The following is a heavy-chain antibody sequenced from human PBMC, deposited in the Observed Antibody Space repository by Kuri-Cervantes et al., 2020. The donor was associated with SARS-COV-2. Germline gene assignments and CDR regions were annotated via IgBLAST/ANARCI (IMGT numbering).Heavy chain of an antibody. J-gene: IGHJ4*02. CDR3: ARDYCSSTSCYL. V-gene: IGHV3-21*01. CDR1: GFTFSSYG. Sequence: GESLKISCAASGFTFSSYGMHWVRQAPGKGLEWVSSISSSSSYIYYADSVKGRFTIPRDNAKNLLYLQINSLRAEDTAVYYCARDYCSSTSCYLWGQGTLVTVSS. CDR2: ISSSSSYI. D-gene: IGHD2-2*01.